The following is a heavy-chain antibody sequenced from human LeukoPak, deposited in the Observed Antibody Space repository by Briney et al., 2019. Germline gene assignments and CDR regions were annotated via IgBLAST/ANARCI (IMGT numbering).Heavy chain of an antibody. V-gene: IGHV3-23*01. D-gene: IGHD3-22*01. CDR1: GFTFNSYA. J-gene: IGHJ5*02. CDR3: AKDWGYYDSSGSDWFDP. CDR2: ISGSGGST. Sequence: GGSLRLSCAASGFTFNSYAMSWVRQAPGKGLEWVSAISGSGGSTYYADSVKGRFTISRDNSKNTLYLQMNSLRAEDTAVYYCAKDWGYYDSSGSDWFDPWGQGTLVTVSS.